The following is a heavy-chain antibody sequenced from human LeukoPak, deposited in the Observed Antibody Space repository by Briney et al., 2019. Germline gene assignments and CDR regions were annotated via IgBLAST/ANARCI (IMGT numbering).Heavy chain of an antibody. CDR3: AKRKAHYFDY. Sequence: GGSLRLSCAASGFTFDDYGMSWVRQAPGKGLEWVSGINWNGGSTGYADSVKGRFTISRDNAKNSLYLQMNSLRAEDTAVYYCAKRKAHYFDYWGQGTLVTVSS. V-gene: IGHV3-20*04. CDR2: INWNGGST. CDR1: GFTFDDYG. J-gene: IGHJ4*02.